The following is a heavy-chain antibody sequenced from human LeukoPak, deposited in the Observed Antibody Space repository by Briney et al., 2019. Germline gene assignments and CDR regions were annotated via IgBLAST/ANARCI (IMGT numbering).Heavy chain of an antibody. CDR3: ARDSSEFRSLIPH. V-gene: IGHV1-69*13. CDR2: IIPIFGTA. CDR1: GGTFSSYA. Sequence: GASVKVSCKASGGTFSSYAISWVRQAPGQGLEWMGRIIPIFGTANYAQKFQGRVTITADESTSTAYMELSSLRSEDTAVYYCARDSSEFRSLIPHWGQGTLVTVSS. D-gene: IGHD2-21*01. J-gene: IGHJ1*01.